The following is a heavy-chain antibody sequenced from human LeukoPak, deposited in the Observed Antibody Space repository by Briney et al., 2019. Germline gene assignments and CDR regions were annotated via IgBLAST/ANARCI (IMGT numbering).Heavy chain of an antibody. CDR3: AKDSYYGSGSYGAFDY. V-gene: IGHV3-23*01. CDR1: GFTFSTYG. J-gene: IGHJ4*02. D-gene: IGHD3-10*01. CDR2: ISGSGGSR. Sequence: QPGGSLRLSCAASGFTFSTYGMSWVRQAPGKGLEWVSGISGSGGSRFYTDSVKGRFTISRDNSKNTLYLQMNSLRAEDTAVYYCAKDSYYGSGSYGAFDYWGQGTLVTVSS.